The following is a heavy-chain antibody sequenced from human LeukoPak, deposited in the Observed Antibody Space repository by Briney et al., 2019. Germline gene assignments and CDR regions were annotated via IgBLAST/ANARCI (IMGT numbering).Heavy chain of an antibody. CDR3: ARVTRRGDMFDP. CDR1: GYTFTSYD. D-gene: IGHD2-21*01. V-gene: IGHV1-8*01. Sequence: ASVKVSCKASGYTFTSYDINWVRQAAGQGLEWMGWMNPNNGNTDYAQKFQGRVTMTRNTSINPAYMELSSLRAEGTAVYYCARVTRRGDMFDPWAQGTLVTVSS. J-gene: IGHJ5*02. CDR2: MNPNNGNT.